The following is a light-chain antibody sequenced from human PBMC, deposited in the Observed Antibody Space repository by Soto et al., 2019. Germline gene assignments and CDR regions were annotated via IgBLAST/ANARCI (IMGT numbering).Light chain of an antibody. CDR2: DAS. CDR3: QQSSNWPRT. CDR1: QSVSSY. V-gene: IGKV3-11*01. J-gene: IGKJ1*01. Sequence: EIVLTQSPGTLSLSPGERATLSCRASQSVSSYLAWYQQKPGQAPRRLIYDASNRSTGIPARFSGSGSGTDLTLTISSLEPEDFAVYYCQQSSNWPRTFGQGTKVEIK.